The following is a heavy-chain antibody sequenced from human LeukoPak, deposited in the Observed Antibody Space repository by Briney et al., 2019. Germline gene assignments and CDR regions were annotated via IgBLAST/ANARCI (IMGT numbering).Heavy chain of an antibody. Sequence: GGSLRLSCAASGFTFSSYSMNWVRQAPGKGLEWVSYISSSSSTIYYADSVKGRFTISRDNAKNSLYLQMNSLRAEDTAAYYCARRQYYGSGSYSWFDPWGQGTLVTVSS. J-gene: IGHJ5*02. CDR1: GFTFSSYS. V-gene: IGHV3-48*04. CDR3: ARRQYYGSGSYSWFDP. D-gene: IGHD3-10*01. CDR2: ISSSSSTI.